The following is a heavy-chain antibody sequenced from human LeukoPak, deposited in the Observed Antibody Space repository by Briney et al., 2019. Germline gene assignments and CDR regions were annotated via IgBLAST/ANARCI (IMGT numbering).Heavy chain of an antibody. CDR2: IWYDGSNK. CDR1: GFTFSSLG. J-gene: IGHJ4*02. D-gene: IGHD1-26*01. Sequence: GGSLRLSCAASGFTFSSLGMHWLRQSPGKGLEWVAVIWYDGSNKHHADSVKGRFTISRDNSKNTLYLQMNSLRAEDTAIYYCAKDSSVYSGSYYDYWGQGTLVTVSS. CDR3: AKDSSVYSGSYYDY. V-gene: IGHV3-33*06.